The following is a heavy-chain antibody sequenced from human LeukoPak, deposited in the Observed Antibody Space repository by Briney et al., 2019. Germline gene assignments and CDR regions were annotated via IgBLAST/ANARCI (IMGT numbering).Heavy chain of an antibody. CDR2: IWYDGSNK. J-gene: IGHJ4*02. CDR1: GFTFSSYG. Sequence: GGSLRLSCAASGFTFSSYGMHWVRQAPGKGLEWVAVIWYDGSNKYYADSVKGRFTISRDNSKNTLYLQMNSLRAEDTAVYYCARDYYGSGSYYPGGFDYWGQGTLVTLSS. D-gene: IGHD3-10*01. V-gene: IGHV3-33*01. CDR3: ARDYYGSGSYYPGGFDY.